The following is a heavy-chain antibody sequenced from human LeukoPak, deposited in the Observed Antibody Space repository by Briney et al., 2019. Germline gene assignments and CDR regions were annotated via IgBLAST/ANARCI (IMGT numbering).Heavy chain of an antibody. Sequence: SETLSLTCSVSGGSISSDDYCWNWIRQHPGKGLEWIGYIYYSGSTYYNPSLKSRVALSVDTSKNQFSLKLSSLTAADTAVYYCANSREEIRGLDAFDIWGQGTMVTVSS. CDR3: ANSREEIRGLDAFDI. CDR1: GGSISSDDYC. D-gene: IGHD2-15*01. CDR2: IYYSGST. V-gene: IGHV4-31*03. J-gene: IGHJ3*02.